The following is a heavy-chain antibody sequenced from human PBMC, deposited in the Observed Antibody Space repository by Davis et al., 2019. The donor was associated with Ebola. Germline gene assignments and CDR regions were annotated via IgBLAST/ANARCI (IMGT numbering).Heavy chain of an antibody. V-gene: IGHV3-30*18. Sequence: GESLKISCAASGFTFSSYGMHWVRQAPGKGLEWVAVISYDGSNKYYADSVKGRFTISRDNSKNTLYLQMNSLRAEDTAVYYCAKGGYNWNHLVGWYYFDYWGQGTLVTVSS. CDR1: GFTFSSYG. J-gene: IGHJ4*02. CDR3: AKGGYNWNHLVGWYYFDY. D-gene: IGHD1-14*01. CDR2: ISYDGSNK.